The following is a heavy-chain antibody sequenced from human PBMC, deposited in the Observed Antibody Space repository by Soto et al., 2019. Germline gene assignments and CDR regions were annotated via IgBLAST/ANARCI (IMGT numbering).Heavy chain of an antibody. CDR2: ISAYNGNT. V-gene: IGHV1-18*01. CDR1: GYTFTSYG. J-gene: IGHJ3*02. D-gene: IGHD4-17*01. CDR3: ARDVVEVGDPDAFDI. Sequence: QVPLVQSGAEVKKPGASVKVSCKASGYTFTSYGISWVRQAPGPGHEWMGWISAYNGNTNYAQKLQGKDTMTTDTSTSTAYMELRSLRSDDTAVYYCARDVVEVGDPDAFDIWGQGTMVTVSS.